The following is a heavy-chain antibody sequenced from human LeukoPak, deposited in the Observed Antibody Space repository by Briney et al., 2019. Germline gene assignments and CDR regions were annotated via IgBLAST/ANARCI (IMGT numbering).Heavy chain of an antibody. Sequence: PRGSPRLSCVASEYTFSNYAMSWVCQAPGKGLEWVSSIDSDGGSTYYADSVKGRFTISRDNSKNTLYLQMNGLRAEDTAIYYCASADGSGYRYYCGQRDLFSASS. J-gene: IGHJ4*02. CDR2: IDSDGGST. D-gene: IGHD3-22*01. V-gene: IGHV3-23*01. CDR3: ASADGSGYRYY. CDR1: EYTFSNYA.